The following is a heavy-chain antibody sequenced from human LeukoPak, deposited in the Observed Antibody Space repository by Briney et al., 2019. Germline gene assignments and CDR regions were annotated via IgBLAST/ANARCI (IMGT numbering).Heavy chain of an antibody. CDR1: GGSISSYY. CDR2: IYYSGST. V-gene: IGHV4-59*01. Sequence: PSETLSLTCTVSGGSISSYYWSWIRQPPGKGLEWIGYIYYSGSTNYNPSLKSRVTISVDTSKNQFSLKLSSVTAADTAVYYCARYYYGSGSAQFDYWGQGTLVTVSS. D-gene: IGHD3-10*01. CDR3: ARYYYGSGSAQFDY. J-gene: IGHJ4*02.